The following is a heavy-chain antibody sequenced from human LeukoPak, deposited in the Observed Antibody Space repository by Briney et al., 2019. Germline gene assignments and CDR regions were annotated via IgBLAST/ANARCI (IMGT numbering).Heavy chain of an antibody. CDR1: GYTFTGYY. V-gene: IGHV1-2*02. CDR3: ARRGYSYGYENGVLDY. D-gene: IGHD5-18*01. CDR2: INPNSGGT. Sequence: ASVKVSCKASGYTFTGYYMHWVRQAPGQGLEWMGWINPNSGGTNYAQKFQGRVTMTRDTSISTAYMELSRLRSDDTAVYYCARRGYSYGYENGVLDYWGQGILVTVSS. J-gene: IGHJ4*02.